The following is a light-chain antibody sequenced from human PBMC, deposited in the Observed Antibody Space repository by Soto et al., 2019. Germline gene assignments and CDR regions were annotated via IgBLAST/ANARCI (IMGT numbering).Light chain of an antibody. J-gene: IGLJ2*01. V-gene: IGLV1-40*01. CDR2: ANS. CDR1: SSNIGAGFD. CDR3: QSYDSSLSGSV. Sequence: QSVLTQPPSVSGAPGQRVTISCTRSSSNIGAGFDVHWYQQLPGTAPKLFIYANSHRPSGVPDRFSGSKSDTSASLAITGLQAEDEADYYCQSYDSSLSGSVFGGGTKLTVL.